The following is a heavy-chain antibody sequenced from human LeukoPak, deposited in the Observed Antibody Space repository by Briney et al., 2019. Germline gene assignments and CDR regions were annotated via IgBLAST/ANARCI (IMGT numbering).Heavy chain of an antibody. J-gene: IGHJ5*02. V-gene: IGHV4-38-2*01. D-gene: IGHD6-19*01. Sequence: SETLSLTCEVSGYSISSDKYWGWIRQPPGKGLEWLGTIYHTGSTFYNPSLKSRVSISVYTSKNQFPLRFTSVTAADTAVSYCARSHSGWQGHNNWFDPWGQGTLVTVSS. CDR3: ARSHSGWQGHNNWFDP. CDR1: GYSISSDKY. CDR2: IYHTGST.